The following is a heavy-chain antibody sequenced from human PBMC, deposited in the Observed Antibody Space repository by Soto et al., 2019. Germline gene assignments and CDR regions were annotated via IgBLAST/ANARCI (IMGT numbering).Heavy chain of an antibody. CDR1: GFTFSSYW. D-gene: IGHD3-10*01. J-gene: IGHJ4*02. CDR2: IIKDGSEK. CDR3: ARDWGGLGY. Sequence: GSLRLSCAASGFTFSSYWMTWVRQAPGKGLEWVANIIKDGSEKSYVDSVKGRFTISRDNAKNSLYLGMNSLRVEDTAVYYCARDWGGLGYWGQGTLVTVSS. V-gene: IGHV3-7*03.